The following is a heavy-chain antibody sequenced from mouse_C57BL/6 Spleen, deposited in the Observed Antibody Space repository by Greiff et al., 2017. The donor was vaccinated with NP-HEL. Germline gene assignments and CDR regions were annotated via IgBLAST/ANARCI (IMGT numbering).Heavy chain of an antibody. CDR3: AMGGYDDYYAMDD. CDR1: GYNFTSYW. J-gene: IGHJ4*01. Sequence: VQLQQSGAELVKPGASVKLSCKASGYNFTSYWMHWVKQRPGRGLEWIGRIDPNSGGTKYHEKFKSKATLTVDKPSSTAYMQLSSLTSEDSAVYYCAMGGYDDYYAMDDWGQGTSVTVST. V-gene: IGHV1-72*01. CDR2: IDPNSGGT. D-gene: IGHD2-2*01.